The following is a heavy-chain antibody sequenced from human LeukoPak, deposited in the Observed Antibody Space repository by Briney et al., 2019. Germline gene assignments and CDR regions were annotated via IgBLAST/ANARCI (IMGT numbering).Heavy chain of an antibody. D-gene: IGHD1-26*01. CDR1: GFTFSSYG. Sequence: PGGSLRLSCAASGFTFSSYGMHWVRQAPGKGLEWVAVIWYDGSNKYYADSVKGRFTISRDNSKNTLYLQMNSLRAEDTAVYYCAREGIGGAIGWFDPWGQGTLVTVSS. V-gene: IGHV3-33*01. J-gene: IGHJ5*02. CDR3: AREGIGGAIGWFDP. CDR2: IWYDGSNK.